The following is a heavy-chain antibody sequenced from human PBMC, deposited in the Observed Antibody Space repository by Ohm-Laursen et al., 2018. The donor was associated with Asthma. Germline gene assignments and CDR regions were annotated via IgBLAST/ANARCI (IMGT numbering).Heavy chain of an antibody. CDR2: ITSYSSTT. CDR1: GFTFSSYS. V-gene: IGHV3-48*01. CDR3: AVRTTSAGFDV. Sequence: SLRLSCTASGFTFSSYSMNWVRQAPGKGLERVSYITSYSSTTYYADSVKGRFTISRDNAKNSLYLQMNSLRAQDTAVYYCAVRTTSAGFDVWGQGTTVTVSS. D-gene: IGHD1-1*01. J-gene: IGHJ6*02.